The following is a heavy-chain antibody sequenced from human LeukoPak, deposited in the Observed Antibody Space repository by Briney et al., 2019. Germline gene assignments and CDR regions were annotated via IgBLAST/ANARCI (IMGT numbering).Heavy chain of an antibody. CDR1: GGTFSSYA. Sequence: SVKVSCKASGGTFSSYAISWVRQAPGQGLEWMGGFIPIFGTANYAQKFQGRVTITTDESTSTAYMELSSLRSEDTAVYYCARVGSSSSWYGWFDPWGQGTLVTVSS. V-gene: IGHV1-69*05. J-gene: IGHJ5*02. D-gene: IGHD6-13*01. CDR3: ARVGSSSSWYGWFDP. CDR2: FIPIFGTA.